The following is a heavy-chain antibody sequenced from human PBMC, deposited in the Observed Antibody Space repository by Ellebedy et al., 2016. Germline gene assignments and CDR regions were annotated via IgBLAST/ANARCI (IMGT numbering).Heavy chain of an antibody. CDR2: ITRDGNEE. D-gene: IGHD7-27*01. CDR1: GFTFSAYS. Sequence: GESLKISCAASGFTFSAYSMTWVRQAPGKGLEWVATITRDGNEEYYVDSVKGRFTVSRDSAKDSVYLQMNSLRIEDTAVYFCVRDYWGPAGPWGQGTLVTVSS. CDR3: VRDYWGPAGP. V-gene: IGHV3-7*03. J-gene: IGHJ5*02.